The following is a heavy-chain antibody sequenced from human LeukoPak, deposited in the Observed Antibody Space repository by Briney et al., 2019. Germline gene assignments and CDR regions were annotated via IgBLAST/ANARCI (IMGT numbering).Heavy chain of an antibody. CDR1: GGSISSGSYY. CDR3: ARDPYYDFWSGGFDP. J-gene: IGHJ5*02. CDR2: IYTSGST. V-gene: IGHV4-61*02. Sequence: SETLSLTCTVSGGSISSGSYYWSWIRQPAGKGLEWIGRIYTSGSTNYNPSLKSRVTISVDTSKNQFSLKLSSVTAAGTAVYYCARDPYYDFWSGGFDPWGQGTLVTVSS. D-gene: IGHD3-3*01.